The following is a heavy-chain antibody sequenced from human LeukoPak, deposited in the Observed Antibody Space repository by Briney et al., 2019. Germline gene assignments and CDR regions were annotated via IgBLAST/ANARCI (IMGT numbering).Heavy chain of an antibody. V-gene: IGHV3-30*02. CDR2: IWYGGSSK. D-gene: IGHD2-15*01. J-gene: IGHJ6*03. Sequence: GGSLRLSCAASGFTFSSYGMHWVRQAPGKGLEWVAVIWYGGSSKYYADSVKGRFTISRDNSKNTLYLQMNSLRAEDTAVYYCAKDIADSYYMDVWGKGTTVTVSS. CDR3: AKDIADSYYMDV. CDR1: GFTFSSYG.